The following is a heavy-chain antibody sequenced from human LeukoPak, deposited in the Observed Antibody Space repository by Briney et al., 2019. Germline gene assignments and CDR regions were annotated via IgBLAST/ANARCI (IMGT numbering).Heavy chain of an antibody. J-gene: IGHJ4*02. CDR3: ATQRGSYLWGTDFDY. V-gene: IGHV1-2*02. D-gene: IGHD3-16*01. CDR2: INPNSGDT. Sequence: ASVNDSCKASRYTFTGYYMHWVRQAPGRGLEWMGWINPNSGDTKYAQKFQGRVTMTRDTSISTAYMELGRLKSDDTAVYYCATQRGSYLWGTDFDYWGQGTLVTVSS. CDR1: RYTFTGYY.